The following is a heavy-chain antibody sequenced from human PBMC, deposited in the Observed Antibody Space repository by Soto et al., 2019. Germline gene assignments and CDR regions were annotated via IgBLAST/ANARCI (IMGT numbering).Heavy chain of an antibody. CDR3: AKDGAPDVEMATIFFDY. V-gene: IGHV6-1*01. CDR2: TYYRSKWYN. CDR1: GDSVSSNSAA. Sequence: SQTLSLTCAISGDSVSSNSAAWNWIRQSPSRGLEWLGRTYYRSKWYNDYAVSVKSRITINPDTSKNQFSLQLNSVTPEDTAVYYCAKDGAPDVEMATIFFDYWGQGTLVTVSS. D-gene: IGHD5-12*01. J-gene: IGHJ4*02.